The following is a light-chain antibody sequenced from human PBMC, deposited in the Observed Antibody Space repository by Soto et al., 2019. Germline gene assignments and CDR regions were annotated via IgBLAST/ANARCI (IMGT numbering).Light chain of an antibody. Sequence: DIQMTQSPSTLYASVGDRVTITCLASQSISSWLAWYQQKPGKAPKLLIYKESSLESGVPSKFSGSGSGTEFTLSISSLQRDDFATYYCQQYNSYPYTFGQRTKLEIK. CDR3: QQYNSYPYT. CDR1: QSISSW. J-gene: IGKJ2*01. V-gene: IGKV1-5*03. CDR2: KES.